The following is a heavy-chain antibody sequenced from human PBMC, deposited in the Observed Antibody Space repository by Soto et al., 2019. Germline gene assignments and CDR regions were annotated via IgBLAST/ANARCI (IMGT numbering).Heavy chain of an antibody. CDR3: AKDASEVTPGRVDY. CDR1: EFTFVTFG. V-gene: IGHV3-30*18. Sequence: GGSLRLPCAASEFTFVTFGMHWVRKAPGKGLEWVAVISYDGSNKYYADSVKGRFTISRDNSKNTLYLQMNSLRAEDTAVYYCAKDASEVTPGRVDYWGQGTLLTVSS. D-gene: IGHD2-21*02. CDR2: ISYDGSNK. J-gene: IGHJ4*02.